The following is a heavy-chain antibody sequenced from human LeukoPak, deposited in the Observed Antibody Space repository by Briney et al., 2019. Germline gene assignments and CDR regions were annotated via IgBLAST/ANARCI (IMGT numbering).Heavy chain of an antibody. CDR1: GGSFSGYY. CDR2: INHSGST. Sequence: SETLSLTCAVYGGSFSGYYWSWIRQPPGKGLEWIGEINHSGSTNYNPSLKSRVTISVDTSKNQFSLKLSSVTAADTAVDYCALQVDAFDIWGQGTMVTVSS. CDR3: ALQVDAFDI. V-gene: IGHV4-34*01. D-gene: IGHD5-24*01. J-gene: IGHJ3*02.